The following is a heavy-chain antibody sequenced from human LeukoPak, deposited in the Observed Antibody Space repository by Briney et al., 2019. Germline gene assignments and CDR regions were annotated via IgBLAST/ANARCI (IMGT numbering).Heavy chain of an antibody. J-gene: IGHJ4*02. V-gene: IGHV3-33*01. CDR1: GFTFSSYG. CDR3: ARDFCTGMFDY. Sequence: PGRSLRLSCAASGFTFSSYGFHWVRQAPGKGLEWVAVIWYDGSNIHYAESVKGRLTISRDNSRDTLYLHMNSLRPEDTAAYYCARDFCTGMFDYWGQGTLVTVSS. D-gene: IGHD2-8*01. CDR2: IWYDGSNI.